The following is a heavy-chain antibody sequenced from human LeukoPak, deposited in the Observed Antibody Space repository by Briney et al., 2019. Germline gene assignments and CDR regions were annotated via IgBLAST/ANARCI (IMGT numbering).Heavy chain of an antibody. CDR2: IIPIFGTA. V-gene: IGHV1-69*13. Sequence: SVKVSCKASGGTFSSYAISWVRQAPGQGLEWMGGIIPIFGTANYAQKFQGRVTITADESTSTAYMELSSLRSEDTAVYYYATHAECGGDCYYYFDYWGQGTLVTVSP. D-gene: IGHD2-21*02. CDR1: GGTFSSYA. J-gene: IGHJ4*02. CDR3: ATHAECGGDCYYYFDY.